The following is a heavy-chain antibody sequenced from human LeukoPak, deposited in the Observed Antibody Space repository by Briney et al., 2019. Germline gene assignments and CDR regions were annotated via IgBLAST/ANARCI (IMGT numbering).Heavy chain of an antibody. D-gene: IGHD3-3*01. Sequence: GGSLRLSCTASGFPFSNYWMSWVRQAPGKGLEWVANIKQDGSERYYVDSVKGRFTISRDNSKNTLYLQMNSLRAEDTAVYYCAKENSIFGVVVIQDAFDIWGQGTMVTVSS. J-gene: IGHJ3*02. CDR3: AKENSIFGVVVIQDAFDI. CDR1: GFPFSNYW. V-gene: IGHV3-7*01. CDR2: IKQDGSER.